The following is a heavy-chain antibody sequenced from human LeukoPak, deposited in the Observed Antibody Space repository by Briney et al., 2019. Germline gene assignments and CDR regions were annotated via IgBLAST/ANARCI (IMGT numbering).Heavy chain of an antibody. Sequence: GGSLRLSCAASGFTFSSYAMSWVRQAPGKGLEWVSVISGSGGSTYYADSVKGRFTISRDNSKNTLYLQMNSLRAEDTAVYYCAKCVGGEDYFDYWGQGTLVTVSS. CDR3: AKCVGGEDYFDY. J-gene: IGHJ4*02. CDR1: GFTFSSYA. CDR2: ISGSGGST. V-gene: IGHV3-23*01. D-gene: IGHD1-26*01.